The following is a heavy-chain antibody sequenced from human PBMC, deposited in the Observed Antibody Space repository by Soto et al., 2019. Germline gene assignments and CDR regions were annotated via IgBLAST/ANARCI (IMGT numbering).Heavy chain of an antibody. CDR1: GFSLSTSGEA. V-gene: IGHV2-5*02. CDR2: IYWDDDN. D-gene: IGHD3-10*01. J-gene: IGHJ5*02. Sequence: QITLKESGPALVKPTQTLTLTCTFSGFSLSTSGEAVGWIRQPPGEALEWLALIYWDDDNRYNPTLKTSLTITKGTSKNQVVLTLPTMDPVDTATYSCAHYVSASPAGWFDPWGQGILVTVSS. CDR3: AHYVSASPAGWFDP.